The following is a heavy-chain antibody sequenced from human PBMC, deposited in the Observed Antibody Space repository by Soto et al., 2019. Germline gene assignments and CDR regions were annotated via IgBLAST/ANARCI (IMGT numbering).Heavy chain of an antibody. CDR1: GVTFSNYR. J-gene: IGHJ3*01. V-gene: IGHV3-30*18. CDR3: AKVGDNYYDSSGYYYAWGAFDL. Sequence: XGSLILSCAPSGVTFSNYRMHWVRTAPGKGLDWVAVISYDRSNKYYADSVKGRFTVSRDNPKNTLYLQMNSLRAEDTAVYYCAKVGDNYYDSSGYYYAWGAFDLWGQGTMVTVS. D-gene: IGHD3-22*01. CDR2: ISYDRSNK.